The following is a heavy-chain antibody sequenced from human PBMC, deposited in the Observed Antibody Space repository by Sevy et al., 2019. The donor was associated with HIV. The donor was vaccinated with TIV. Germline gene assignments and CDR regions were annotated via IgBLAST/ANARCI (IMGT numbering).Heavy chain of an antibody. CDR1: GFTFSSYA. V-gene: IGHV3-30*04. J-gene: IGHJ4*02. Sequence: GGSLRLSCAASGFTFSSYAMHWVRQAPGKGLEWVAVISYDGSNKYYADSVKGRFTISRDNSKNTLYLQMNSLRAEDTAVYYCASSRAAAGYFDYWGLGTLVTVSS. CDR3: ASSRAAAGYFDY. CDR2: ISYDGSNK. D-gene: IGHD6-13*01.